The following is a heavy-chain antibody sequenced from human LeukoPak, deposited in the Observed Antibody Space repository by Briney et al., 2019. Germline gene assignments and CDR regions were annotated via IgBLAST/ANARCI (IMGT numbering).Heavy chain of an antibody. J-gene: IGHJ5*02. Sequence: GGSLRLSCAASEFDFSSYAMSWVRQAPGKGLDWVSTISGGAGSTYYADSLKGRFTISRDNSKNTLYLEMNNLRAEDTAIYYCTRWMRSPYWFDPWGQGTLVTVSS. CDR1: EFDFSSYA. V-gene: IGHV3-23*01. CDR3: TRWMRSPYWFDP. CDR2: ISGGAGST. D-gene: IGHD2-15*01.